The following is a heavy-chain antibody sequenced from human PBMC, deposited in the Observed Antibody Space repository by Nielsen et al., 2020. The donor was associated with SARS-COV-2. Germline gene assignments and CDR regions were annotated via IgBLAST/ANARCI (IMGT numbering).Heavy chain of an antibody. V-gene: IGHV3-7*03. Sequence: GESLKISCSASGFTLSRHWMSWVRQAPGKGLEWVANIKQDGSEKYYVDSVKGRFTISRDNAKNSLYLQMNSLRAEDTALYYCVSAGPAGYWGQGTLVTVSS. CDR2: IKQDGSEK. J-gene: IGHJ4*02. CDR3: VSAGPAGY. D-gene: IGHD2-2*01. CDR1: GFTLSRHW.